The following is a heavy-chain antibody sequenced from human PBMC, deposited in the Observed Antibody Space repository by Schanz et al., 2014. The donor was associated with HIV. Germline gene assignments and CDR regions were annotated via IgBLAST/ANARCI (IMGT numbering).Heavy chain of an antibody. CDR3: ASLVGATGLELDY. Sequence: QVQLVQSGAEVKKPGTSVKLSCKASGDTFNSYALNWVRQAPGQGLEWMGGIIPMLGTANYAQKFQGRVTMTRNTSISTAYMELSSLRSEDTAVYYCASLVGATGLELDYWGQGTLVIVSS. J-gene: IGHJ4*02. CDR2: IIPMLGTA. V-gene: IGHV1-69*06. CDR1: GDTFNSYA. D-gene: IGHD1-26*01.